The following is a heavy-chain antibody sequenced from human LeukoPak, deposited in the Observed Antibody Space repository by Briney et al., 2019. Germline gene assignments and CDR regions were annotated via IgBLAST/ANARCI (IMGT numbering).Heavy chain of an antibody. CDR2: IIPILGIA. Sequence: SVKVSFKASGGTFSSYAISWVRQAPGQGLEWMGRIIPILGIANYAQKFQGRVTITADKSTSTAYMELSSLRSEDTAVYYCAMGTYYDFWSGYYFDYWGQGTLVTVSS. CDR3: AMGTYYDFWSGYYFDY. D-gene: IGHD3-3*01. J-gene: IGHJ4*02. CDR1: GGTFSSYA. V-gene: IGHV1-69*04.